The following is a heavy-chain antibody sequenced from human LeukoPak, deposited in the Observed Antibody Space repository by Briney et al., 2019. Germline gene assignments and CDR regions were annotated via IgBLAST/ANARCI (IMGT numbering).Heavy chain of an antibody. Sequence: VASVKVSCKASGYTFSSGYYLHWVRQAPGQGLEWMGWINPNNGDTNYAQKFQGRVTMTRDTSISTAYMELSRLRSDDAAVYFCARGAYYNFWSGFYYSPHFDYWGQGTLVTVSS. CDR2: INPNNGDT. D-gene: IGHD3-3*01. CDR3: ARGAYYNFWSGFYYSPHFDY. V-gene: IGHV1-2*02. J-gene: IGHJ4*02. CDR1: GYTFSSGYY.